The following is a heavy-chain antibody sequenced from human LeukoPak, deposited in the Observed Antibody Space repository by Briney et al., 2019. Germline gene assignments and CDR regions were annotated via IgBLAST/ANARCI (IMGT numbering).Heavy chain of an antibody. D-gene: IGHD2-2*01. Sequence: VASVKVSCKAFGYTFTGFYLPWGRKAPGQGLEVLGWINPNMGGQKHATKFQGRVTMTRDTSISTAYMELSRLRSDDTAVYYCARDLMATDIVVVPAAMAPDYYYYMDVWGKGTTVTVSS. CDR1: GYTFTGFY. J-gene: IGHJ6*03. V-gene: IGHV1-2*02. CDR3: ARDLMATDIVVVPAAMAPDYYYYMDV. CDR2: INPNMGGQ.